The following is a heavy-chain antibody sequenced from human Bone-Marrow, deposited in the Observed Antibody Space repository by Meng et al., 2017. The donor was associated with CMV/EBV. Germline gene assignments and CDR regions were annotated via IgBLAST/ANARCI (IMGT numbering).Heavy chain of an antibody. CDR3: AKDRTTMVRGGGLFDY. CDR2: IWYDGSNK. CDR1: GFTFSSYG. D-gene: IGHD3-10*01. V-gene: IGHV3-33*06. J-gene: IGHJ4*02. Sequence: GGSLRLSCAASGFTFSSYGMHWVRQAPGKGLEWVAVIWYDGSNKYYADSVKGRFTISRDNSKNTLYLQMNSLRAEDTAVYYCAKDRTTMVRGGGLFDYWGQGTRVTVSS.